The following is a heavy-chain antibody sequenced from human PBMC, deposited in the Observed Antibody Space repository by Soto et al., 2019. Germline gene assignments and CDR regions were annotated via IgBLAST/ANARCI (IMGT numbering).Heavy chain of an antibody. CDR1: GGSIIGSY. Sequence: PSETLSLTCIVSGGSIIGSYWSWIRQSPGKGLEWLGYVYYTGSTNYSPSLRSRVSISVDTSKNEFSLRLSSVTAADTAVYFCARSVAVPGAHIDYWGQGTQVTV. V-gene: IGHV4-59*01. CDR2: VYYTGST. D-gene: IGHD6-19*01. J-gene: IGHJ4*02. CDR3: ARSVAVPGAHIDY.